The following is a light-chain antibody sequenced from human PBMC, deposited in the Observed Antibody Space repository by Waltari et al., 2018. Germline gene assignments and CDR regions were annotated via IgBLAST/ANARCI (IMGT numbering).Light chain of an antibody. J-gene: IGKJ2*01. CDR3: QQYYSTPPT. CDR2: WAS. CDR1: QNLLYSLNNKNY. Sequence: DVVMTQSPDSLAVSLGERATIKCKSSQNLLYSLNNKNYLAWYPQKPGQPPKLVIYWASTRASVVHERVSGSGSGTDFTLTISSLQAEDVAVYHCQQYYSTPPTFGQGTKLEIK. V-gene: IGKV4-1*01.